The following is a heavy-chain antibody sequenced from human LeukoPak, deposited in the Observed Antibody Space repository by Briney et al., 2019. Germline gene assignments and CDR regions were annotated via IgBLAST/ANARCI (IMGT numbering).Heavy chain of an antibody. CDR2: IYSGGST. J-gene: IGHJ6*02. Sequence: AGGSLRLSCAASGFTVSSNYMSWVRQAPGKGLEWVSVIYSGGSTYYADSVKGRFTISRDNSKNTLYLQMNSLRAEDTAIYYCARVRGYSGYEGRYYYYGMDVWGQGTTVTVSS. V-gene: IGHV3-53*01. CDR3: ARVRGYSGYEGRYYYYGMDV. D-gene: IGHD5-12*01. CDR1: GFTVSSNY.